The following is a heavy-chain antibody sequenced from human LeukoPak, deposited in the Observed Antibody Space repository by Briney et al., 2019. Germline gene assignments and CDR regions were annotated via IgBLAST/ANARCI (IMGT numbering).Heavy chain of an antibody. CDR3: ARDHGTYYYGSPRFDP. CDR1: GFTFSSYA. CDR2: ISSNGGST. J-gene: IGHJ5*02. D-gene: IGHD3-10*01. V-gene: IGHV3-64*01. Sequence: GGSLRLSCAASGFTFSSYAMHWVRQAPGKGLGYVSAISSNGGSTYYANSVQGRLAISRDNSKNTLYLQMGSLRAEDMAVYYCARDHGTYYYGSPRFDPWGQGTLVTVSS.